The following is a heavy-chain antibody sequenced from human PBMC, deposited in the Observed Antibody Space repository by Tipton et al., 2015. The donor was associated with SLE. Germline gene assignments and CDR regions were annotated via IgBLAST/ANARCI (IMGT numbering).Heavy chain of an antibody. J-gene: IGHJ6*02. Sequence: SLRLSCAASGFTFSSYAMSWVRQAPGKGLEWVSAISGSGGSTYYADSVKGRFTISRDNSKNTLYLQMNSLRAEDTAVYYCANQRYDFLFMDVWGQGTTVTVSS. V-gene: IGHV3-23*01. CDR3: ANQRYDFLFMDV. CDR2: ISGSGGST. D-gene: IGHD5-12*01. CDR1: GFTFSSYA.